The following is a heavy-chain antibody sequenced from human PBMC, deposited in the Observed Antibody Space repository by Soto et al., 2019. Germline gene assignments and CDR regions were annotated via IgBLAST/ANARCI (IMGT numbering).Heavy chain of an antibody. CDR2: ISPDGSKK. CDR3: GKAPVAARPLSRHNHFGVDV. Sequence: QVQLVESGGGVVQPGRSLRLSCEGSGFSFASYGIHWVRQAPGKGLEWVAVISPDGSKKYHADSVKGRFSVSRDNSKKTPFLGMNTLGPEDSGLYYWGKAPVAARPLSRHNHFGVDVWGQGTMVIVSS. J-gene: IGHJ6*02. D-gene: IGHD6-6*01. CDR1: GFSFASYG. V-gene: IGHV3-30*18.